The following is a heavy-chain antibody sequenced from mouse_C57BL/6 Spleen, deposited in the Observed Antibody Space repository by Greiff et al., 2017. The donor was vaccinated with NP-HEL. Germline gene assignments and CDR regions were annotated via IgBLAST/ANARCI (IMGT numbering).Heavy chain of an antibody. V-gene: IGHV1-69*01. J-gene: IGHJ2*01. CDR3: ARWYWASGY. CDR2: IDPSDSYT. D-gene: IGHD4-1*01. Sequence: QVQLQQPGAELVMPGASVKLSCKASGYTFTSYWMHWVKQRPGQGLEWIGEIDPSDSYTNYNQKFKGKSTLTVDKSSSTAYMQLSSLTSEDSAVYYCARWYWASGYWGQGTTLTVSS. CDR1: GYTFTSYW.